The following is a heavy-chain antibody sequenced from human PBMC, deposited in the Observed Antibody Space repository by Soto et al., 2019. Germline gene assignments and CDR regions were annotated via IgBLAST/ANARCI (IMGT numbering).Heavy chain of an antibody. Sequence: QVQLVESGGGVVQPGRSLRLSCAASGFTFSSYAMHWVRQAPGKGLEWVAVISYDGSNKYYADSVKGRFTISRDNSKNTLYLQMNSLRAEDTAVYYCARYIVATIVGLDYWGQGTLVTVSS. J-gene: IGHJ4*02. D-gene: IGHD5-12*01. CDR1: GFTFSSYA. V-gene: IGHV3-30-3*01. CDR2: ISYDGSNK. CDR3: ARYIVATIVGLDY.